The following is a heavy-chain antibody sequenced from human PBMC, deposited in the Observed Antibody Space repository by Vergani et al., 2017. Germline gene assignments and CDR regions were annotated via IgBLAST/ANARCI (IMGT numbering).Heavy chain of an antibody. V-gene: IGHV1-69*06. Sequence: QVQLVQSGAEVKKPGSSVKVSCKASGGTFSSYAISWVRQAPGQGLEWMGGIIPIFGTANYAQKSQGRVTITADKSTSTAYMELSSLRSEDTAVYYCARHLGYCSSTSCYRRAFDIWGQGTMVTVSS. CDR2: IIPIFGTA. CDR1: GGTFSSYA. CDR3: ARHLGYCSSTSCYRRAFDI. J-gene: IGHJ3*02. D-gene: IGHD2-2*01.